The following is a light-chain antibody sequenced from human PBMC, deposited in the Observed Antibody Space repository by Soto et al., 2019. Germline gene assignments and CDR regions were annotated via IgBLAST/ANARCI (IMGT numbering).Light chain of an antibody. J-gene: IGKJ5*01. Sequence: IQLTQSPSSLSGSVRDRFIITCRASESIGSWLAWYQQQPGKVPKLLIYTASTLQSGVPSRFSGSGSGADFTLTISRLQPEDFATYYCQQANSFPITFGQGTRLEI. CDR2: TAS. V-gene: IGKV1-12*01. CDR3: QQANSFPIT. CDR1: ESIGSW.